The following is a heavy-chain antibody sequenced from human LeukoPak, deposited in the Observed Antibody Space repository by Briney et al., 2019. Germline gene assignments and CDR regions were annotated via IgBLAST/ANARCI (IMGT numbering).Heavy chain of an antibody. CDR2: ISYDGSNK. V-gene: IGHV3-30*18. CDR1: GFTFSSYG. J-gene: IGHJ5*02. Sequence: PGGSLRLSCAASGFTFSSYGMHWVRQAPGKGLEWVAVISYDGSNKYYADSVKGRFTISRDNSKNTLYLQMNSLRAEDTAVYYCAKDSPSSGWYERLKGVEHNWFDPWGQGTLVTVSS. D-gene: IGHD6-19*01. CDR3: AKDSPSSGWYERLKGVEHNWFDP.